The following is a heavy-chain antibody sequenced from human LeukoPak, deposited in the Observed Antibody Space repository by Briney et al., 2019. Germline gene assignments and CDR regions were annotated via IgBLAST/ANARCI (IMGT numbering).Heavy chain of an antibody. CDR2: ISSSSSTI. Sequence: GGSLRLSCAASGFTFSSYSMNWVRQAPGKGLEWVSYISSSSSTIYYADSVKGRFTISRDNAENSLYLQMNSLRAEDTAVYYCARDPLVGAIDYWGQGTLVTVSS. J-gene: IGHJ4*02. CDR1: GFTFSSYS. CDR3: ARDPLVGAIDY. D-gene: IGHD1-26*01. V-gene: IGHV3-48*01.